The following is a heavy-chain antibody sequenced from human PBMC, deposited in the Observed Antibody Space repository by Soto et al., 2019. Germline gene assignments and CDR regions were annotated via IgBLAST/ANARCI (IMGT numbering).Heavy chain of an antibody. CDR1: GGSVSNSNYY. CDR3: VSQRTSVLSQAYFDY. Sequence: SETLSLTCTVSGGSVSNSNYYWGWIRQSPGKGLEWIGSVYYRGRSYSKSSVKSRITISVDTSKNQFSLNLNSVTASDTAVYFCVSQRTSVLSQAYFDYWGPGALVTVYS. D-gene: IGHD2-8*01. CDR2: VYYRGRS. V-gene: IGHV4-39*01. J-gene: IGHJ4*02.